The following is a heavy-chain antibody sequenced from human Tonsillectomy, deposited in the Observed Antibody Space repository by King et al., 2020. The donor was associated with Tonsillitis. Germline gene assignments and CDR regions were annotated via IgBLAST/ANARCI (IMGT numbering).Heavy chain of an antibody. CDR2: ISGYNSKT. V-gene: IGHV1-18*01. J-gene: IGHJ5*02. D-gene: IGHD4-11*01. CDR3: ARDPGVTTNNWFDP. CDR1: GYSFTSYA. Sequence: QLVQSGAEVKKPGASVKVSCKASGYSFTSYAISWVRQAPGQGLEWVGWISGYNSKTNFAQKFQGRVTMTTDTSTSTAFMELRSLRSDDTAFYYCARDPGVTTNNWFDPWGQGTLVTVSS.